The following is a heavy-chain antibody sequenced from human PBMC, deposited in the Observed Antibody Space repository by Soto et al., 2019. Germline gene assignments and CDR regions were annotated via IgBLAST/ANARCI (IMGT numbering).Heavy chain of an antibody. D-gene: IGHD2-15*01. CDR1: GFTFNSYS. V-gene: IGHV3-48*02. J-gene: IGHJ4*02. CDR3: ARGYCNGGSCYPGIY. CDR2: ITGSSSAI. Sequence: EVHLVESGGGSVQPGGSLRLSCAASGFTFNSYSMHWVRQAPGKGLEWVSYITGSSSAIYYADSVKGRFTISRDNAKNSLSLQMISLRDEDTAVYYCARGYCNGGSCYPGIYWGQGTLVSVSS.